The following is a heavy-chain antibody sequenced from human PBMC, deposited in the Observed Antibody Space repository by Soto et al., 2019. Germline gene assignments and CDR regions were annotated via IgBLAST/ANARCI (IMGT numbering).Heavy chain of an antibody. V-gene: IGHV3-30*18. D-gene: IGHD6-19*01. CDR1: GFTFSSYG. CDR2: ISYDGDNK. J-gene: IGHJ6*01. Sequence: QVQLVESGGGVVQPGRSLRLSCAASGFTFSSYGMHWVRQAPGKGLEWVAVISYDGDNKYYADSVKGRFTISRDSSKNTLYLQMNSLRAEDTAAYYCAKDRQWLTYGMDVW. CDR3: AKDRQWLTYGMDV.